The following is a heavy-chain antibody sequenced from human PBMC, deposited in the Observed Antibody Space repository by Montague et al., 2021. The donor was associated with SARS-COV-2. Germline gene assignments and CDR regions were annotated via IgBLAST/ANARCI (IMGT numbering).Heavy chain of an antibody. Sequence: SETLSLTCTVSGGSISSSSYYWGWVRQPPGKGLEWIGSIYYSGGTYYNPSLKSRVTISVDTSKNQFSLKLSSVTAADTAVYYCARHRITSFLGGLFDYWGQGTLVTVSS. CDR2: IYYSGGT. J-gene: IGHJ4*02. D-gene: IGHD3-3*01. CDR1: GGSISSSSYY. CDR3: ARHRITSFLGGLFDY. V-gene: IGHV4-39*01.